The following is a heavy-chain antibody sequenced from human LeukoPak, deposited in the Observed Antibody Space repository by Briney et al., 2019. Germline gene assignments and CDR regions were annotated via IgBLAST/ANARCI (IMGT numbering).Heavy chain of an antibody. CDR3: APTAEAYTSWWKV. J-gene: IGHJ4*02. V-gene: IGHV1-2*02. CDR1: GYTFTDDY. D-gene: IGHD3-16*01. CDR2: VNPDSGFT. Sequence: ASVKVSCKASGYTFTDDYVHWVRQAPGQGLEFMGWVNPDSGFTNYAQKFKGRVTMTRDTSISTAYLEVRSLTSDDTAVYYCAPTAEAYTSWWKVWGQGTLVTVSS.